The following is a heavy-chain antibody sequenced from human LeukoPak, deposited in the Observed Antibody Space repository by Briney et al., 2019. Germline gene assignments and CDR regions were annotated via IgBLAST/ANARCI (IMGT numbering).Heavy chain of an antibody. D-gene: IGHD6-13*01. CDR2: IYYTGST. CDR3: ARVAAAPGTNYYSMDV. J-gene: IGHJ6*04. Sequence: SETLSLTCAVYGGSFSGYYWSWIRQPPGKGLEWIGYIYYTGSTIYTPSLKSRVTISVDTSMNQFSLRLDSVTAADTAVYYCARVAAAPGTNYYSMDVWGKGTTVTISS. V-gene: IGHV4-59*13. CDR1: GGSFSGYY.